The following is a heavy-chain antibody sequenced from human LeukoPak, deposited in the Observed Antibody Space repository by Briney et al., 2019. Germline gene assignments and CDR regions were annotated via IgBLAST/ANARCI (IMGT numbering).Heavy chain of an antibody. V-gene: IGHV4-39*01. J-gene: IGHJ4*02. D-gene: IGHD4-23*01. CDR3: ATVVTPND. CDR2: IYYSGST. CDR1: GGSISSSSYY. Sequence: SETLSLTCTVSGGSISSSSYYWGWIRQPPGKGLEWIGSIYYSGSTYYNPSLKSRVTISVDTSKNQFSLKLSSVTAADTAVYYCATVVTPNDWGQGTLVTVSS.